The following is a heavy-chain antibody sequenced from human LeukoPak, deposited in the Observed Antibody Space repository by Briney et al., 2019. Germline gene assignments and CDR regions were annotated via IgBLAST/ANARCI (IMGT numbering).Heavy chain of an antibody. CDR2: INHSGST. Sequence: SETLSLTCAVYGGSFSGYYWSWIRQPPGKGLEWIGEINHSGSTNYNPSLKSRVTISVDTSKNQFSLKLSSVTAADTAVYYCVSRTIFGVVTKYFQHWGQGTLVTVSS. CDR1: GGSFSGYY. V-gene: IGHV4-34*01. J-gene: IGHJ1*01. CDR3: VSRTIFGVVTKYFQH. D-gene: IGHD3-3*01.